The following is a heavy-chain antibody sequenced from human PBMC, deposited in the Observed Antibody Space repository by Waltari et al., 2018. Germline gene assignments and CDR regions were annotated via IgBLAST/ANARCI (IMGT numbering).Heavy chain of an antibody. CDR3: AKDRQYSGYDLFY. D-gene: IGHD5-12*01. J-gene: IGHJ4*02. V-gene: IGHV3-30*02. CDR2: IRYDGSNK. Sequence: QVQLVESGGGGVQPGGSLSPSGAASGFPFSSYGMQWVRRAPGKGLEWVAFIRYDGSNKYYADSVKGRFTISRDNSKNTLYLQMNSLRAEDTAVYYCAKDRQYSGYDLFYWGQGTLVTVSS. CDR1: GFPFSSYG.